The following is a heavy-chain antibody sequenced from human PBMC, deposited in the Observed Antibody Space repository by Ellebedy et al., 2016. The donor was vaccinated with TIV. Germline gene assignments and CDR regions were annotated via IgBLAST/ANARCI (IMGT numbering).Heavy chain of an antibody. CDR1: GFNLSPFA. CDR3: AKDQVAGDGRWVFDM. J-gene: IGHJ3*02. Sequence: PGGSLRLSCTASGFNLSPFAMGWVRQTPGKGLEWVSGIYGNGGGISYSDSVKGRFIISRDNSKNTLYLHMNSLRVEDTATYYCAKDQVAGDGRWVFDMWGQGTKVTVSS. D-gene: IGHD5-24*01. V-gene: IGHV3-23*01. CDR2: IYGNGGGI.